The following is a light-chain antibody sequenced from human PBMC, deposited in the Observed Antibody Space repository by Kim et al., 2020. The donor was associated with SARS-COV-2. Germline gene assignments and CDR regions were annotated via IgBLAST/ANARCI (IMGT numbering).Light chain of an antibody. CDR3: QQYYDYPWT. J-gene: IGKJ1*01. CDR1: QGISSH. CDR2: AAS. Sequence: ASTGDRVTITCRASQGISSHLAWYQQKPGKAPKLLIYAASTLQGGVPSRFSGSGSGTDFTLTISCLQSEDFATYHCQQYYDYPWTFGQGTKVDIK. V-gene: IGKV1-8*01.